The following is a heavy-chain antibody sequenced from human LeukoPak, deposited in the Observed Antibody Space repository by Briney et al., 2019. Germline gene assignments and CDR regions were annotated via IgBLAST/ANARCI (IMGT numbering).Heavy chain of an antibody. J-gene: IGHJ4*02. V-gene: IGHV4-30-4*01. CDR2: IYYSGST. Sequence: SETLSLTCTVSGGSISSGDYYWSWIRQPPGKGLEWIGYIYYSGSTNYNPSLKSRVTISVDTSKNQFSLKLSSVTAADTAVYYCARVPVDTAMVGFDYWGQGTLVTVSS. D-gene: IGHD5-18*01. CDR1: GGSISSGDYY. CDR3: ARVPVDTAMVGFDY.